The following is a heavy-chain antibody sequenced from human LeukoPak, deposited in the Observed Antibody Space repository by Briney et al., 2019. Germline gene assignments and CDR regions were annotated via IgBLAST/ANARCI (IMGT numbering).Heavy chain of an antibody. CDR1: GGTFSSYA. CDR2: IIPIFGTA. D-gene: IGHD5-24*01. Sequence: ASVNVSCKASGGTFSSYAISWVRQAPGQGLEWMGGIIPIFGTANYAQKFQGRVTITADKSTSTAYMELSSLRSEDTAVYYCARGGDGYNRNWFDPWGQGTLVTVSS. CDR3: ARGGDGYNRNWFDP. V-gene: IGHV1-69*06. J-gene: IGHJ5*02.